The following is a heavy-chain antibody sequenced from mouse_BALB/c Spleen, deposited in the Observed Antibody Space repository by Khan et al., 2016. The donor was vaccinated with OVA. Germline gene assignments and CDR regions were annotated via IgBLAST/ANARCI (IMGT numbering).Heavy chain of an antibody. CDR2: ISYSGST. V-gene: IGHV3-2*02. CDR3: ARDYGSSYYYFDY. D-gene: IGHD1-1*01. J-gene: IGHJ2*01. Sequence: EVQLQESGPGLVKPSQTLFLTCTVTGYSITSDYAWNWIRQFPGNKLEWMGYISYSGSTSYNPSLKRRIFIIRDTSKNQFFMKLNSVTTEDTATYYCARDYGSSYYYFDYWGQGTTLTVSS. CDR1: GYSITSDYA.